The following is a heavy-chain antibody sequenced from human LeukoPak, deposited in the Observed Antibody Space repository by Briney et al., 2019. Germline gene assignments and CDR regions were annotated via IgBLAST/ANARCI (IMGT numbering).Heavy chain of an antibody. CDR1: GDSISSYS. D-gene: IGHD1-26*01. J-gene: IGHJ4*02. Sequence: SETLSLTCSVSGDSISSYSWSWIRQPPGKGLEWIGYIHYSESTTYNPSLKNRVTISADPSKHQLSLSLSSVTAADTAVYYCARGQGSGSSWAFDYWGQGTQVTVSS. CDR2: IHYSEST. V-gene: IGHV4-59*01. CDR3: ARGQGSGSSWAFDY.